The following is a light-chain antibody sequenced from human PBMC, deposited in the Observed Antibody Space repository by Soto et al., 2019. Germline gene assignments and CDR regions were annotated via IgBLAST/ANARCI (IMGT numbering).Light chain of an antibody. J-gene: IGKJ1*01. Sequence: DIELTQSPSTLSTYVGDRVTITCRASQSISGWLAWYQQKPGKAPKLMIHKASSLESGVPSRFSGSGSGTEFTLTISSLQPDDFATYYCQQYNNYGSWTFGQGTKVDIK. CDR3: QQYNNYGSWT. CDR1: QSISGW. CDR2: KAS. V-gene: IGKV1-5*03.